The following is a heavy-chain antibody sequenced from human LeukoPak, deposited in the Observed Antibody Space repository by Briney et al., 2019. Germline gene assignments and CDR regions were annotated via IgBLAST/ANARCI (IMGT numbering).Heavy chain of an antibody. Sequence: GGSLRLSCAASGFTFSSYSMNWVRQAPGKGLEWVSYISSSSSTIYYADSVKGRFTISRDNAKNSLYLQMNSLRAEDTAVYYCARGRLRSFAAFDIWGQGTMVTVSS. CDR3: ARGRLRSFAAFDI. J-gene: IGHJ3*02. D-gene: IGHD3-3*02. V-gene: IGHV3-48*01. CDR1: GFTFSSYS. CDR2: ISSSSSTI.